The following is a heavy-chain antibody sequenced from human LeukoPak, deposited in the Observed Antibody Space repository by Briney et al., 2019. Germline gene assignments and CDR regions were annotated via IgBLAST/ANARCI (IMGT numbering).Heavy chain of an antibody. J-gene: IGHJ5*02. Sequence: GASVKVSCKASGYTFTRYYMHWVRQAPGQGLEWMGWINPNSGGTNYAQKFQGWVTMTRDTSTSTAYMELSRLRSDDTAVYYWARGTLLRYFDWLLEGGPNWFDPWGQGTLVTVSS. CDR2: INPNSGGT. V-gene: IGHV1-2*04. CDR3: ARGTLLRYFDWLLEGGPNWFDP. CDR1: GYTFTRYY. D-gene: IGHD3-9*01.